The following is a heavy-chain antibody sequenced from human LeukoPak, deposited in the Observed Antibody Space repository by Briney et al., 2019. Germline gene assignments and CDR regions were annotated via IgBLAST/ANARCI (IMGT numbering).Heavy chain of an antibody. CDR3: ARDMIVVVRGYYYMDV. CDR2: IKQDGSER. Sequence: GGSLRLSCAASGFTFSSYWMSWVRQAPGKGLEWVANIKQDGSERYYVDSVKGRFTIPRDNAKNSLYLQMNSLRAEDTAVYYCARDMIVVVRGYYYMDVWGKGTTVTVSS. V-gene: IGHV3-7*01. CDR1: GFTFSSYW. D-gene: IGHD3-22*01. J-gene: IGHJ6*03.